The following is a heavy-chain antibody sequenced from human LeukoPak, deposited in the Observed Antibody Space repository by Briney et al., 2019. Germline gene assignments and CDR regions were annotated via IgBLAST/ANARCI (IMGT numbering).Heavy chain of an antibody. D-gene: IGHD3-16*01. CDR2: INHSGST. CDR3: ARSSSYGAAHGGRLAEYFQH. Sequence: PSETLSLTCAVYGGSFSGYYWSWIRQPPRKGPEWIGEINHSGSTTYNPSLKSRVTISVDTSKNQFSLKLSSVTAADTAVSYCARSSSYGAAHGGRLAEYFQHGGQGTLVTVSS. CDR1: GGSFSGYY. J-gene: IGHJ1*01. V-gene: IGHV4-34*01.